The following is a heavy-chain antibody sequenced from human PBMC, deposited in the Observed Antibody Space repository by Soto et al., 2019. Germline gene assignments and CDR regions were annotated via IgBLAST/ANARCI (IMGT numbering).Heavy chain of an antibody. D-gene: IGHD3-3*01. CDR3: ARTRVGNFWSGPFYCYYYMDV. Sequence: QVQLVESGGGLVKPGGSLRLSCAASGFTFSDYYMSWIRQAPGKGLEWVSYISSSGSTIYYADSVKGRFTISRDNAKNSLYLQMNSLRAEDTAVYYCARTRVGNFWSGPFYCYYYMDVWGKGTTVTVSS. CDR1: GFTFSDYY. J-gene: IGHJ6*03. CDR2: ISSSGSTI. V-gene: IGHV3-11*01.